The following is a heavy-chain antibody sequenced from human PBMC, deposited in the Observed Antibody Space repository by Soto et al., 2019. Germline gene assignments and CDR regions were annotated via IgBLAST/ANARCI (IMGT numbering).Heavy chain of an antibody. Sequence: SVKVSCKASGGTFSSYAISWVRQAPGQGLEWMGGIIPIFGTANYAQKFQGRVTITADESTSTAYMELSSLRSEDTAVYYCARISNYGKTPEDYYYSGMDVWGQGTSVTVS. CDR3: ARISNYGKTPEDYYYSGMDV. CDR1: GGTFSSYA. J-gene: IGHJ6*02. CDR2: IIPIFGTA. V-gene: IGHV1-69*13. D-gene: IGHD4-17*01.